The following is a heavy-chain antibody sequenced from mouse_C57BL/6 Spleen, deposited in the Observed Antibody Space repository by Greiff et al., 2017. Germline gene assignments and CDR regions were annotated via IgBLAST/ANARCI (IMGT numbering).Heavy chain of an antibody. CDR1: GYSITSGYD. D-gene: IGHD2-2*01. CDR3: AREGNDGRWYFDV. J-gene: IGHJ1*03. V-gene: IGHV3-1*01. Sequence: VQLQQSGPGMVKPSQSLSLTCTVTGYSITSGYDWHWIRHFPGNKLEWMGYISYSGSTNYNPSLKSRISITHDPSKNHFFLKLNSVTTEDTATDYCAREGNDGRWYFDVWGTGTTVTVAS. CDR2: ISYSGST.